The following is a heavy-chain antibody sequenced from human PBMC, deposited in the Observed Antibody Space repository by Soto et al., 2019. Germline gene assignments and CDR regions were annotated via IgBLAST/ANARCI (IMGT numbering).Heavy chain of an antibody. Sequence: GGSLRLSCTTSGFNVSSSHMSWVRQAPGTGLEWVSVIYSGGDTFYADSVKGRFTISRDNFKNMLYLQMNSLRAEDTAVYYCASRPEGDYNVLDYWGRGTQVTVSS. J-gene: IGHJ4*02. CDR1: GFNVSSSH. D-gene: IGHD3-9*01. CDR2: IYSGGDT. V-gene: IGHV3-66*01. CDR3: ASRPEGDYNVLDY.